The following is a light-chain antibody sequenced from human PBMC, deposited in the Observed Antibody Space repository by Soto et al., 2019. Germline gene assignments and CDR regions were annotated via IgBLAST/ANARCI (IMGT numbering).Light chain of an antibody. V-gene: IGLV2-14*01. Sequence: QSALTQPASVSGSPGQSITICCTGTTSDVGSHNFVSWYEQLPGKAPKLLIYEVTNRPSGTSNRFSGSKSGNTASLTISGLQAEDEADYYCSSFTNSILVFGGGTKVTVL. CDR1: TSDVGSHNF. CDR3: SSFTNSILV. J-gene: IGLJ3*02. CDR2: EVT.